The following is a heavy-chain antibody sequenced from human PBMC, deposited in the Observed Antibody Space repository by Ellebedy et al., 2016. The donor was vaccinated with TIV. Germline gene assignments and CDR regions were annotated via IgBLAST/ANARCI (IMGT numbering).Heavy chain of an antibody. CDR1: GASFSHYY. Sequence: LRLSXAVYGASFSHYYWSWIRLPPGKGLEWIGEINHSGSTYYNPSLKSRVSISVDTSKNQFSLKLRFVTAADTAIYYCARAYYYGSGEPSWFDPWGPGTLVTVSS. D-gene: IGHD3-10*01. CDR3: ARAYYYGSGEPSWFDP. CDR2: INHSGST. J-gene: IGHJ5*02. V-gene: IGHV4-34*09.